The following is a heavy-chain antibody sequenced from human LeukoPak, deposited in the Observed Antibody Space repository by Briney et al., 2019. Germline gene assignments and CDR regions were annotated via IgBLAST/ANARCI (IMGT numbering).Heavy chain of an antibody. CDR2: IIPIRGIE. D-gene: IGHD2-2*01. Sequence: SVTVTFKCSGGTFISYAISWVRQAPAQGLEWMGIIIPIRGIEKYTQQFQCRVTITADKSTSKSYMELSSLRSEDTAVYYCARGVVCGSTSCYQLDYWGQGTLVTVSS. CDR1: GGTFISYA. J-gene: IGHJ4*02. V-gene: IGHV1-69*04. CDR3: ARGVVCGSTSCYQLDY.